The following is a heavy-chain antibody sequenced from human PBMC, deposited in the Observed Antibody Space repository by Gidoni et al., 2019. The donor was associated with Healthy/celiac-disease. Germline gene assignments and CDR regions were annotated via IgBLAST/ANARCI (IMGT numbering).Heavy chain of an antibody. Sequence: EVQLVESGGGLVQPGRSLRLSCTASGFTFGDYALSWVRQAPGKGLGWVGFIRSKAYGGTTEYAASVKGRFTISRDDSKSIAYLQMNSLKTEDTAVYYCTAQWELLPREWAHEGSYGMDVWGQGTTVTVSS. J-gene: IGHJ6*02. CDR3: TAQWELLPREWAHEGSYGMDV. V-gene: IGHV3-49*04. D-gene: IGHD1-26*01. CDR1: GFTFGDYA. CDR2: IRSKAYGGTT.